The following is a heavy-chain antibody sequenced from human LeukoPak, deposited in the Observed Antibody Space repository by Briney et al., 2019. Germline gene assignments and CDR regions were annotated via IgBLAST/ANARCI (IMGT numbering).Heavy chain of an antibody. Sequence: SETLSLTCTVSGGSISNSDYYWGWICQPPGKGLEWIGRMHPSGSTNYNPSLKSRLTVSIETSKNQFSLKLTSVTAADTAIYYCARDGGSGWYDYWGQGTLVTVSS. V-gene: IGHV4-39*07. CDR1: GGSISNSDYY. J-gene: IGHJ4*02. CDR3: ARDGGSGWYDY. D-gene: IGHD6-19*01. CDR2: MHPSGST.